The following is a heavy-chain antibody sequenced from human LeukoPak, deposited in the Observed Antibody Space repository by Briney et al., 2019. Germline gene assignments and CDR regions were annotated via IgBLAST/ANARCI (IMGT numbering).Heavy chain of an antibody. Sequence: ASVKVSCKASGYTFTSYGISWVRQAPGQGLEWMGWISAYNGNTNYAQKFQGRVTITADKSTSTAYMELSSLRSEDTAVYYCARSPEDAFDIWGQGTMVTVSS. CDR1: GYTFTSYG. CDR3: ARSPEDAFDI. CDR2: ISAYNGNT. V-gene: IGHV1-18*01. J-gene: IGHJ3*02.